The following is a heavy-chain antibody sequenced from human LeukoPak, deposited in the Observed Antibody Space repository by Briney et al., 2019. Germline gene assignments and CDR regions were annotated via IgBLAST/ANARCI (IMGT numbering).Heavy chain of an antibody. J-gene: IGHJ3*02. CDR3: ASESGYYDSRGYSGVLDI. D-gene: IGHD3-22*01. V-gene: IGHV4-59*01. CDR2: IHSRGSP. Sequence: SETLSLTCTVSGGSINNYYWSWIRQPPGKGLEWIGCIHSRGSPSYNPSLESRVTITVDTSKNQFSLKLTSVTAADTAVYYCASESGYYDSRGYSGVLDIWGQGTMVTVSS. CDR1: GGSINNYY.